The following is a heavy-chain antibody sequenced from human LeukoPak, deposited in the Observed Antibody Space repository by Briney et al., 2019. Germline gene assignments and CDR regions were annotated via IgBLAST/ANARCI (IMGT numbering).Heavy chain of an antibody. V-gene: IGHV4-39*01. D-gene: IGHD3-10*01. CDR3: ARRGVGPSRLYYFDY. J-gene: IGHJ4*02. Sequence: SETLSLTCTVSGGAISTGSHSWGWIRQTPGKGLEWIGTISYSESTYYNPSLKSRVTMSVDTSKKRVSLSLSSVTAADTAVYYCARRGVGPSRLYYFDYWGQGTLVTVSS. CDR2: ISYSEST. CDR1: GGAISTGSHS.